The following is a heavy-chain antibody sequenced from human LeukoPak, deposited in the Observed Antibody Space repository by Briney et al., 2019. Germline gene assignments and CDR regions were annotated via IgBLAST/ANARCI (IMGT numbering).Heavy chain of an antibody. D-gene: IGHD3-22*01. CDR3: AKDPYYYDSSALEVAFDI. Sequence: GGSLRLSCTASGFSFSSPGVNWARQAPGKGLEWVSAISGSGGSTYYADSVKGRFTISRDNSKNTLYLQMNSLRAEDTAVYYCAKDPYYYDSSALEVAFDIWGQGTMVTVSS. V-gene: IGHV3-23*01. CDR1: GFSFSSPG. J-gene: IGHJ3*02. CDR2: ISGSGGST.